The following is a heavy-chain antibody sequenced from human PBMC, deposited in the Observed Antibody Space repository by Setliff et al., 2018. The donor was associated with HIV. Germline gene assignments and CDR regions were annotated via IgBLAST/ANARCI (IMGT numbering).Heavy chain of an antibody. CDR3: CRSMTTVLEDAFDI. V-gene: IGHV4-38-2*01. CDR1: GYFINIGHY. D-gene: IGHD4-17*01. CDR2: IYTGGTT. Sequence: SETLSLTCRVSGYFINIGHYCGWLRQSPGKGLEWIGHIYTGGTTNYNPSLKSRVSISADMSKNHFSLNLSSVTAADTAVYYCCRSMTTVLEDAFDIWGQGAMVTVSS. J-gene: IGHJ3*02.